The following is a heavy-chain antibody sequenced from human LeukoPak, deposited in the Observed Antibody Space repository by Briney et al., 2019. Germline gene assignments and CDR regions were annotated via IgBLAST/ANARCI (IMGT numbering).Heavy chain of an antibody. J-gene: IGHJ6*02. CDR1: GYTFTSYG. D-gene: IGHD2-2*01. Sequence: ASVKVSCKASGYTFTSYGISWVRQAPGQGLEWMGWISASDGSTNYAQKLQGRVTMTTDTSTSTAYMELRSLRSDDTAVYYCAREGIVVVPAADIPNYYYYYGMDVWGQGTTVTVSS. CDR2: ISASDGST. CDR3: AREGIVVVPAADIPNYYYYYGMDV. V-gene: IGHV1-18*01.